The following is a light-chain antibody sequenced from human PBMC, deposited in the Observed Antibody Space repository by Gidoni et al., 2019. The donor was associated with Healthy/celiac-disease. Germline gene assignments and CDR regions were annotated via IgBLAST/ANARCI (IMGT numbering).Light chain of an antibody. J-gene: IGKJ1*01. CDR3: QQYYDWPT. V-gene: IGKV3-15*01. CDR2: GAS. Sequence: EIVMTQSPATLSVSPGERATLSCRASQSVSSDLAWYQQTPGQAPRLVIYGASIRATGVPARFSGSGSGTEFTLSIRTLQSEDYAVYYCQQYYDWPTFGQGTKVEVK. CDR1: QSVSSD.